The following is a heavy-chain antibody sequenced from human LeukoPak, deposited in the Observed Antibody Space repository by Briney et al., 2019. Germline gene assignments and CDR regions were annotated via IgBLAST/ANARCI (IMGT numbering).Heavy chain of an antibody. V-gene: IGHV4-39*01. Sequence: TTSETLSLTCTVSGGSISSSTFYWGWIRQPPGKGLEWIGSIYESGTTYYNPSLKSRVTISVDTSKNQFSLKLSSVTASDTAVYYCARRPNAVTFDYWGQGTLVTVSS. CDR1: GGSISSSTFY. D-gene: IGHD4-11*01. J-gene: IGHJ4*02. CDR2: IYESGTT. CDR3: ARRPNAVTFDY.